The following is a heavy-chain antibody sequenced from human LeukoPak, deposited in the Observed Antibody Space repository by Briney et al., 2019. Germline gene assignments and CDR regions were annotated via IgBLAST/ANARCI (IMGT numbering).Heavy chain of an antibody. CDR1: GYTFTSYG. J-gene: IGHJ4*02. V-gene: IGHV1-18*01. CDR2: ISAYNGNT. Sequence: ASVKVSCKASGYTFTSYGISWVRQAPGQGLEWMGWISAYNGNTNYAQKLQGRVTMTTDTSTSTAYMELRSLRSDDTAVNYCARVPLIWFGELCYFDYWGQGTLVTVSS. D-gene: IGHD3-10*01. CDR3: ARVPLIWFGELCYFDY.